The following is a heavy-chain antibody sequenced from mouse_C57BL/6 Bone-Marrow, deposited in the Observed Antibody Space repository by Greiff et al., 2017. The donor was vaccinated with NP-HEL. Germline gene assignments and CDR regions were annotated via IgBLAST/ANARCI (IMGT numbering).Heavy chain of an antibody. CDR3: ARNGSRGAMDY. CDR2: ISDGGSYT. J-gene: IGHJ4*01. Sequence: EVKLVESGGGLVKPGESLKLSCAASGFTFSSYAMSWVRQTPEKRLEWVATISDGGSYTYYPDNVKGRFTISRDNAKNNLYLQMSQLKSEDTAMYYCARNGSRGAMDYWGQGTSVTVSS. D-gene: IGHD1-1*01. CDR1: GFTFSSYA. V-gene: IGHV5-4*03.